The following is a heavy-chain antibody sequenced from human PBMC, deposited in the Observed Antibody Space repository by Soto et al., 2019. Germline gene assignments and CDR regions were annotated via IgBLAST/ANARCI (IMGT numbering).Heavy chain of an antibody. Sequence: QVQLVQSGAEVKKPGASVKVSCKASGYTFTSYYMHWVRQAPGQGLEWMGIINPSGGSTSYAQKFQGRVTMTRDTSTSTVYMERSSLRSEDTAVYYCARVGTFGGVIVKDYAFDIWGQGTMVTVSS. CDR1: GYTFTSYY. J-gene: IGHJ3*02. CDR2: INPSGGST. CDR3: ARVGTFGGVIVKDYAFDI. D-gene: IGHD3-16*02. V-gene: IGHV1-46*03.